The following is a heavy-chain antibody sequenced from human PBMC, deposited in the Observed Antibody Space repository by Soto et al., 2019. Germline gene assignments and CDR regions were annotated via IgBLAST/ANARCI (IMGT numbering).Heavy chain of an antibody. CDR3: ARFLPHSFGVVNYYYYGMDV. Sequence: GSSVKVACRASGHTFTSYYMLWVRQAPGQGLEWTAIINPSGGSTSYAQKFQGRVPMTRDTSTSTVYMALSSLRSEDTAVYYCARFLPHSFGVVNYYYYGMDVWGQGTTVTV. V-gene: IGHV1-46*01. J-gene: IGHJ6*02. D-gene: IGHD3-3*01. CDR2: INPSGGST. CDR1: GHTFTSYY.